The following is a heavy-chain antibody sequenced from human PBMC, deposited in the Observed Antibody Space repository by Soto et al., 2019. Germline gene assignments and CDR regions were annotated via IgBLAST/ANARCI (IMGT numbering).Heavy chain of an antibody. D-gene: IGHD2-15*01. V-gene: IGHV4-39*01. CDR1: GDSISSGRFH. CDR2: VHYSGNT. Sequence: PSETLSLTCSVSGDSISSGRFHWGWIRQPPGKGLEFIATVHYSGNTHYNPSLRSRVTIFVDTSKSHFSLRLSSVTAADTAVYYCARLGGDCSGGSCRSDAFDFWGQGTMVTVSS. J-gene: IGHJ3*01. CDR3: ARLGGDCSGGSCRSDAFDF.